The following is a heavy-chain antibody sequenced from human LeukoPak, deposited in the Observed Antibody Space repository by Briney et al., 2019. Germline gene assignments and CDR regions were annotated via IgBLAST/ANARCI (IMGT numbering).Heavy chain of an antibody. Sequence: GGSLRLSCAASGFTFSSYAMHWVRQAPGKGLEWVAIISYDGSTKFYADSVKGRFTISRDNSKNTLYLQMNSLRAEDTAVYYCAKGMAPYGSGSLFDYWGQGTLVTVSS. J-gene: IGHJ4*02. CDR3: AKGMAPYGSGSLFDY. CDR2: ISYDGSTK. CDR1: GFTFSSYA. V-gene: IGHV3-30*04. D-gene: IGHD3-10*01.